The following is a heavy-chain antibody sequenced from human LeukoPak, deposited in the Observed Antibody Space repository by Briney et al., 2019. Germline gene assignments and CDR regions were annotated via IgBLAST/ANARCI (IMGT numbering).Heavy chain of an antibody. Sequence: VGSLRLSCATSGFTFSRYSMNWVRQAPGKGLEWVSSISSSNSYINYADSVKGRFTISRDNAKNSLYLQMNSLRAEDTAVYYCARAEGDYLNYYGMDVWGQGTTVTVSS. J-gene: IGHJ6*02. V-gene: IGHV3-21*01. CDR2: ISSSNSYI. D-gene: IGHD4-17*01. CDR3: ARAEGDYLNYYGMDV. CDR1: GFTFSRYS.